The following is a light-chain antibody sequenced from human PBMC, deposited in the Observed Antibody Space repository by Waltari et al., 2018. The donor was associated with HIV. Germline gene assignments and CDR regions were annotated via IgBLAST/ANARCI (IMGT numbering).Light chain of an antibody. Sequence: SYELTQPLSVSVALGQTARITCGGTTIGGKNVHWYQHKPGLAPVLVIYRDSNRPSGIPERFSASNSGNTATLTISRAQAGDEADYYCQVWDSSTGVFGGGTKLTVL. CDR2: RDS. V-gene: IGLV3-9*01. J-gene: IGLJ2*01. CDR1: TIGGKN. CDR3: QVWDSSTGV.